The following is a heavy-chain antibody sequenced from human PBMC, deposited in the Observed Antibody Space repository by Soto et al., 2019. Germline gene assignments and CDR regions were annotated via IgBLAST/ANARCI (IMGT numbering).Heavy chain of an antibody. CDR3: ARGVGIAAAGTGYNWFDP. V-gene: IGHV4-30-4*01. J-gene: IGHJ5*02. D-gene: IGHD6-13*01. CDR1: GGSISSGDYY. Sequence: PSETLSLTCTVSGGSISSGDYYWSWIRQPPGKGLEWIGYIYHSGNTYYNPSLESRVTISVDTSKNQFSLKLSSVTAADTAVYYCARGVGIAAAGTGYNWFDPWGQGTLVTVSS. CDR2: IYHSGNT.